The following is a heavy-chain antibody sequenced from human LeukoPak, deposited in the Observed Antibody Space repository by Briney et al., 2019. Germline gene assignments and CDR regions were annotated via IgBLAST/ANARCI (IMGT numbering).Heavy chain of an antibody. CDR3: ARAARGYCSGGSCFNWFDP. D-gene: IGHD2-15*01. CDR2: ISAYNGNT. J-gene: IGHJ5*02. V-gene: IGHV1-18*01. CDR1: GYTFTPYG. Sequence: ASVKVSCKASGYTFTPYGITWVRQAPGQGLEWMGWISAYNGNTNYAQKLQGRVTMTTDTSTSTAYMELRSLRSGDTAVYYCARAARGYCSGGSCFNWFDPWGQGTLVTVSS.